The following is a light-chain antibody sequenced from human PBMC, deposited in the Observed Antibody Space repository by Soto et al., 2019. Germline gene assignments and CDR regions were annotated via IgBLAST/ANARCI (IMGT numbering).Light chain of an antibody. Sequence: EIVLTQSPGTLSLSPGERATLSCRASQSVSSSYLAWYQQKPGQAPRLLIYGASSRATGIPDRFSGSGSGTDFTLNISRLEHEDFAVYYCQTYGSSSWTFGQGTKVEIK. V-gene: IGKV3-20*01. J-gene: IGKJ1*01. CDR3: QTYGSSSWT. CDR1: QSVSSSY. CDR2: GAS.